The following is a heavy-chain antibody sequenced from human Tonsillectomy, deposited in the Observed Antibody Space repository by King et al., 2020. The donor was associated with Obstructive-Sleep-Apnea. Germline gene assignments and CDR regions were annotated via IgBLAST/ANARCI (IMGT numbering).Heavy chain of an antibody. CDR1: SGSISSGGYY. CDR2: IYYNGNT. D-gene: IGHD3-9*01. J-gene: IGHJ3*02. CDR3: ARDRIYFDSRLDACEI. V-gene: IGHV4-31*03. Sequence: QLQESGPGLVKPSQTLSLTCTVSSGSISSGGYYWSWIRQHPGKGLEWIGYIYYNGNTYYNPSLKSRVTISVDTSKNQFSLRLNSVTAADTAVYYCARDRIYFDSRLDACEIWGQGTMVTVSS.